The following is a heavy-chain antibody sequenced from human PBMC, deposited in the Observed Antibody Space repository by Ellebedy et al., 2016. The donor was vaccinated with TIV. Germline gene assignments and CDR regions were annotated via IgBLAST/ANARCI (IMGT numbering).Heavy chain of an antibody. V-gene: IGHV3-30*03. D-gene: IGHD3-10*01. J-gene: IGHJ6*02. CDR1: GFIFSSYG. Sequence: GESLKISCVASGFIFSSYGMHWVRQAPGKGLEWVAVISYDGSNTYSADSVKGRFTISRDNSKNTLYLQMNSLRAEDTAVYYCARAARGAAMVRGVIGRYGMDVWGQGTTVTVSS. CDR3: ARAARGAAMVRGVIGRYGMDV. CDR2: ISYDGSNT.